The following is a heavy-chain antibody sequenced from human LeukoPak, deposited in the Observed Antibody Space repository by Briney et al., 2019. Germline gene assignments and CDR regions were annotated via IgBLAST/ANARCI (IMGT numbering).Heavy chain of an antibody. CDR1: GFTFSSYG. D-gene: IGHD3-10*01. CDR3: AKEGRGSGGNAFDI. J-gene: IGHJ3*02. CDR2: IWYDGSNK. Sequence: GGSLRLSCAASGFTFSSYGMHWVRQAPGKGLEWVAVIWYDGSNKYYADSVKGRFTISRDNSKNTLYLQMNSLRAEDTAVYYCAKEGRGSGGNAFDIWGQGTMVTVSS. V-gene: IGHV3-30*02.